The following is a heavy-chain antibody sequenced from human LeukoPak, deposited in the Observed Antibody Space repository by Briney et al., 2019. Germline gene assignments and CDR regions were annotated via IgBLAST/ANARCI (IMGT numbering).Heavy chain of an antibody. D-gene: IGHD6-6*01. V-gene: IGHV3-11*01. CDR1: GFTFSDYY. CDR2: ISSSGSTI. J-gene: IGHJ5*02. CDR3: ARDIAARPEATWFDP. Sequence: PGGSLRLSCAASGFTFSDYYMSWIRQAPGKGLEWVSYISSSGSTIYYADSVKGRFTIFRDNAKNSLYLQMNSLRAEDTAVYYCARDIAARPEATWFDPWGQGTLVTVSS.